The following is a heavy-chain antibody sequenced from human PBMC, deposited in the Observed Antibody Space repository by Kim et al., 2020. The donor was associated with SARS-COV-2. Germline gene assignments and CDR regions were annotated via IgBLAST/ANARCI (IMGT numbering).Heavy chain of an antibody. CDR3: AKYNLWFGESPDY. J-gene: IGHJ4*02. V-gene: IGHV3-23*01. D-gene: IGHD3-10*01. Sequence: YADSVKGRFTISRDNSKNTLYLQMNSLRAEDTAVYYCAKYNLWFGESPDYWGQGTLVTVSS.